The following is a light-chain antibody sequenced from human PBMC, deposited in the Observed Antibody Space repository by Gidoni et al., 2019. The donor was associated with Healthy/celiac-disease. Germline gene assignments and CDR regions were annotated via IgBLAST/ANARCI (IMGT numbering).Light chain of an antibody. V-gene: IGLV2-8*01. Sequence: QSALTQPPSASWSPGQSVTISCTGTSSDVGGYNYVSWYQQHPGKAPKIMIYEVSKRPSGVPDRFSGSKSGNTASLTVSGLQAEDEADYYCSSYAGSNNLVFGGGTKLTVL. CDR2: EVS. J-gene: IGLJ2*01. CDR1: SSDVGGYNY. CDR3: SSYAGSNNLV.